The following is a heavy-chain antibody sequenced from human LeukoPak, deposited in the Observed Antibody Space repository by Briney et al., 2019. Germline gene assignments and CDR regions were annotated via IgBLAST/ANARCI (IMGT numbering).Heavy chain of an antibody. V-gene: IGHV4-59*01. CDR1: GGSISSYY. J-gene: IGHJ4*02. Sequence: SETLSLTCTVSGGSISSYYWSWIRQPPGKGLEWIGYIYYSGSTNYNPSLKGRVTISVDTSKNQFSLKLSSVTAADTAVYYCARVGRPYYYDSSGSDAFDYWGQGTLVTVSS. CDR3: ARVGRPYYYDSSGSDAFDY. CDR2: IYYSGST. D-gene: IGHD3-22*01.